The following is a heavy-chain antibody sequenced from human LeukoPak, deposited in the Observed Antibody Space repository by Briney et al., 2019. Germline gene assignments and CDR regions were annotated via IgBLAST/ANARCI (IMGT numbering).Heavy chain of an antibody. J-gene: IGHJ6*03. V-gene: IGHV3-30*04. CDR3: ARDGVTRRYNMYYYMDV. D-gene: IGHD1-1*01. CDR2: ISYDGSNE. CDR1: GFTFSSYV. Sequence: GGSLRLSCAASGFTFSSYVMHWVRQAPGKGLEWVAIISYDGSNEYYADSVKGRFTISRDNSKNTLYLQMNSLRGDDTAVYYCARDGVTRRYNMYYYMDVWGKGTTVTVSS.